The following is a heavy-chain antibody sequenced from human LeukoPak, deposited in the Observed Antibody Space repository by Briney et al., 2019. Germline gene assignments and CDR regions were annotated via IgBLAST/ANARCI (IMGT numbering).Heavy chain of an antibody. CDR1: GGSISRYY. V-gene: IGHV4-59*01. Sequence: PSETLSLTCTVAGGSISRYYWSWIRQPPGKGLEWIGYIYYSESTNYNPSLKSRVTISVDTSKNQFSLKLSSVTAADTAVYYCAGFNTPSYYYYGMDVWGQGTAVTVSS. CDR2: IYYSEST. J-gene: IGHJ6*02. D-gene: IGHD2-2*02. CDR3: AGFNTPSYYYYGMDV.